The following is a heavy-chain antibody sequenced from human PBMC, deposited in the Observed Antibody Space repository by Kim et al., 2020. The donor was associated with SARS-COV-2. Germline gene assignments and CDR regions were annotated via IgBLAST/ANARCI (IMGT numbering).Heavy chain of an antibody. Sequence: GGSLRLSCAASGFTFTNYAMTWVRQAPGKGLEWVSTISTSGAATYYADSVKGRFTISRDSSKNTLYLQMDGLRVEDTAVYYCAKCDRGVVVASATYYWG. V-gene: IGHV3-23*01. CDR3: AKCDRGVVVASATYY. CDR1: GFTFTNYA. D-gene: IGHD2-15*01. CDR2: ISTSGAAT. J-gene: IGHJ4*01.